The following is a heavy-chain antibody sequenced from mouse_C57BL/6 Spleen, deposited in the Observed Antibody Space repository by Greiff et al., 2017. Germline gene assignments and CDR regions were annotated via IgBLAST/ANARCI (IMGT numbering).Heavy chain of an antibody. Sequence: QVQLQQSGAELVKPGASVKMSCKASGYTFTSYWITWVKQRPGQGLEWIGDIYPGSGSTNYNEKFKSKATLTVDTSSSTAYMQLSSLTSEDSAVYYCARWGNYYAMDYWGQGTSVTVSS. V-gene: IGHV1-55*01. J-gene: IGHJ4*01. CDR3: ARWGNYYAMDY. CDR1: GYTFTSYW. CDR2: IYPGSGST.